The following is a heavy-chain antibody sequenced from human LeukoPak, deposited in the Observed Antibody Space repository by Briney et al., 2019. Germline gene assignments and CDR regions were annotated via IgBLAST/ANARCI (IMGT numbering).Heavy chain of an antibody. CDR2: INPNSGGT. CDR3: ARVGDIVVVVAATPRHFQH. V-gene: IGHV1-2*02. J-gene: IGHJ1*01. Sequence: GASVKVSCKASGYTFTGYYMHWVRQAPGQGPEWMGWINPNSGGTNYAQKFQGRVTMTRDTSISTAYMELSRLRSDDTAVYYCARVGDIVVVVAATPRHFQHWGQGTLVTVSS. CDR1: GYTFTGYY. D-gene: IGHD2-15*01.